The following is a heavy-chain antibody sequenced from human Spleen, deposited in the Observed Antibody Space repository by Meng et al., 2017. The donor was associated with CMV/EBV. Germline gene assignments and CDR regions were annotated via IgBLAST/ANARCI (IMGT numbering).Heavy chain of an antibody. D-gene: IGHD2-2*01. Sequence: SGPTLVQPTETLTLTCTVSGFSLSNARMGVSWIRQPPGKGLEWIGSIYYSGSTYYNPSLKSRVTISVDTSKNQFSLKLSSVTAADTAVYYCARAPWYQLPELAFDIWGQGTMVTVSS. CDR2: IYYSGST. CDR3: ARAPWYQLPELAFDI. V-gene: IGHV4-39*07. CDR1: GFSLSNARMG. J-gene: IGHJ3*02.